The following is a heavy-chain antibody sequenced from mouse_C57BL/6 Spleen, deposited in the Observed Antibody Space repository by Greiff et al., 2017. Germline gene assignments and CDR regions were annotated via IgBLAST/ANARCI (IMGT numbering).Heavy chain of an antibody. CDR2: IDPSGSYT. V-gene: IGHV1-69*01. CDR1: GYTFTSYW. Sequence: QVQLQQPGAELVMPGASVKLSCKASGYTFTSYWMHWVKQRPGQGLEWIGEIDPSGSYTNYNQKFKGKSTLTVDKSSSTAYMQLSSLTSEDSAVYYCARPALYYGRGYYYFDYWGQGTTLTVSS. CDR3: ARPALYYGRGYYYFDY. J-gene: IGHJ2*01. D-gene: IGHD1-1*01.